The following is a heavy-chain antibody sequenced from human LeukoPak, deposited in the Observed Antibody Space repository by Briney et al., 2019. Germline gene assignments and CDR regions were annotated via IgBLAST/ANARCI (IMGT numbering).Heavy chain of an antibody. J-gene: IGHJ3*02. CDR2: INGDGTST. V-gene: IGHV3-74*01. CDR1: GFIFSTQW. Sequence: GGSLRLSCAASGFIFSTQWMHWVRQGPGKGLVWVSGINGDGTSTIYAGSVKGRFTISRGNAKNTLYLQMNSLRADDTAVYYCMRGYDIWGQGTMVTVSS. CDR3: MRGYDI.